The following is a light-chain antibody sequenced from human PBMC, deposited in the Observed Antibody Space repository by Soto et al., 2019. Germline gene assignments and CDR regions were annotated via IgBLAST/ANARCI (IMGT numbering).Light chain of an antibody. CDR2: VAS. CDR1: QSVRSSF. Sequence: EIVLTQSPGTLSLSPGERATLSCRATQSVRSSFLPGYQQKLGQAPRLPILVASNRATGIQDRFMDSGSGTDFTLTISRLEPEDFAVYYCQQYDTSPPGVTFGQGTRLDIK. V-gene: IGKV3-20*01. J-gene: IGKJ5*01. CDR3: QQYDTSPPGVT.